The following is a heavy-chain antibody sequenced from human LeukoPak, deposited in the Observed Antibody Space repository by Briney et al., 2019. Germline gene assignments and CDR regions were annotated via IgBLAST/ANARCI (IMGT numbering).Heavy chain of an antibody. J-gene: IGHJ6*03. V-gene: IGHV3-49*03. CDR3: TREVNYDILTGYYNVYYYYYMDV. D-gene: IGHD3-9*01. CDR2: IRSKAYGGTT. Sequence: GGSLRLSCTASGFTFGDYAMSWFRQAPGKGLEGVGFIRSKAYGGTTEYAASVKGRFTISRDDSKSIAYLQMNSLKTEDTAVYYCTREVNYDILTGYYNVYYYYYMDVWGKGTTVTVSS. CDR1: GFTFGDYA.